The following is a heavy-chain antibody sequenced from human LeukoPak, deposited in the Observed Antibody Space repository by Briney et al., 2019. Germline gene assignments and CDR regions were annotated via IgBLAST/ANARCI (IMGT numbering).Heavy chain of an antibody. CDR3: TRTWWTEACSSSSCFTPDFDY. D-gene: IGHD2-2*02. Sequence: ASVTVSCRTSGYTFINYQIHWVRQAPDQGLEWMGRINSNSGATVFAQKFQGRATMTRDTSINTVYMELSSLEFDDTAVYYCTRTWWTEACSSSSCFTPDFDYWGQGTPVTVSS. V-gene: IGHV1-2*06. CDR2: INSNSGAT. CDR1: GYTFINYQ. J-gene: IGHJ4*02.